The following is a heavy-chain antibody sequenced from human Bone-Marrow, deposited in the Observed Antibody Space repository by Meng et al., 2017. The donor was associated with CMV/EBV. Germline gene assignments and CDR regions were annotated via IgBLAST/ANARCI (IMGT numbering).Heavy chain of an antibody. V-gene: IGHV1-46*01. Sequence: SVKVSCKASGYTFTSYYMHWVRQAPGQGLEWMGIINPSGGSTSYAQKFQGRVTMTRDTSTSTVYMELSSLRSEDTAVYYCARGRYGGAYYYYGMDVWGQGTTVTVPS. D-gene: IGHD4-23*01. J-gene: IGHJ6*02. CDR1: GYTFTSYY. CDR2: INPSGGST. CDR3: ARGRYGGAYYYYGMDV.